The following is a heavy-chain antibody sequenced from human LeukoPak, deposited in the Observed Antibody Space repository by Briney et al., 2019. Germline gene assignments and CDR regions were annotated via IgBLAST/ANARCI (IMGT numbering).Heavy chain of an antibody. V-gene: IGHV3-74*01. D-gene: IGHD6-6*01. J-gene: IGHJ6*03. CDR1: GYTFSSYW. CDR3: ARAGHSSSSEEYYYYYMDV. CDR2: INTDGSST. Sequence: GGSLRLSCAASGYTFSSYWMHWVRQAPGKGLVWVSRINTDGSSTSYADSVKGRFTISRDNAKNTLYLHMNSLRAEDTAVYYCARAGHSSSSEEYYYYYMDVWGKGTTVTVSS.